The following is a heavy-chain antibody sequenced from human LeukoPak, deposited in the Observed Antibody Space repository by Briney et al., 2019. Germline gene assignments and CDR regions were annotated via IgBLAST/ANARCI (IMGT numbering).Heavy chain of an antibody. CDR3: ARDSSGLDY. Sequence: GGSLRLSCAASGFTFSSYAMHWVRQAPGKGLEWVAVISYDGSNKYYADSVKGRFIISRDNSKNTLYLQMNSLRAEDTAVYYCARDSSGLDYWGQGTLITVSS. J-gene: IGHJ4*02. CDR1: GFTFSSYA. CDR2: ISYDGSNK. V-gene: IGHV3-30-3*01. D-gene: IGHD6-19*01.